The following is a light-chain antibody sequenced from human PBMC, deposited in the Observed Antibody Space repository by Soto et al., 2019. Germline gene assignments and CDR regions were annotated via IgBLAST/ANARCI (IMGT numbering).Light chain of an antibody. Sequence: QSALTQPPSASGSPGQSVTISCTGTSNDVGGYNFVSWYQQHPGKAPKLMIFEVSKRPSGVPDRLSGSKSGSTASLTVSGLQAEDEADYYCSSYAGNNIYYVFGTGTKLTVL. CDR3: SSYAGNNIYYV. CDR1: SNDVGGYNF. J-gene: IGLJ1*01. V-gene: IGLV2-8*01. CDR2: EVS.